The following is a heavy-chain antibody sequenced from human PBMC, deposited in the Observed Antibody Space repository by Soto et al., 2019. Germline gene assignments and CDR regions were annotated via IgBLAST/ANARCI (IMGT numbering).Heavy chain of an antibody. CDR3: AKDLYSNYGDAFDI. CDR1: GFTFSTYA. D-gene: IGHD4-4*01. CDR2: IGGGDDDR. V-gene: IGHV3-23*01. Sequence: EVQLLESGGGLVQPGGSLRLSCAASGFTFSTYAMSWVRQAPGRGLEWVSSIGGGDDDRYYADSVKGRFTISRDNSKNTVFLEMTSLSAEDTARYYCAKDLYSNYGDAFDIWGQGTMVTVSS. J-gene: IGHJ3*02.